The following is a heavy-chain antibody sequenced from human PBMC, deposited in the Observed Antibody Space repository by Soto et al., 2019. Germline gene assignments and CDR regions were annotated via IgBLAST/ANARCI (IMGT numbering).Heavy chain of an antibody. J-gene: IGHJ5*02. CDR1: GFTFSDYY. D-gene: IGHD3-3*01. Sequence: PGGSLRLSCAASGFTFSDYYMSWIRQAPGKGLEWVSYISSSGSTIYYADSVKGRFTISRDNAKNSLYLQMNSLRAEDTAVYYCARDSHPRGNVDFWSGYYPRPNWFDPWGQGTLVTVSS. CDR3: ARDSHPRGNVDFWSGYYPRPNWFDP. CDR2: ISSSGSTI. V-gene: IGHV3-11*01.